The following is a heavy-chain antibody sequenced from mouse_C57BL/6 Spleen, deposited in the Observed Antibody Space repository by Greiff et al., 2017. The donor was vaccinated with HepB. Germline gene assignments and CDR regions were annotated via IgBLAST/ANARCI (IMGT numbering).Heavy chain of an antibody. J-gene: IGHJ2*01. CDR3: ARREYYSNSLFDY. Sequence: QVQLQQPGAELVMPGASVKLSCKASGYTFTSYWMHWVKQRPGQGLEWIGEIDPSDSYTNYNQKFKGKSTLTVDKSSSTAYMQLSSLTSEDSAVYYCARREYYSNSLFDYWGQGTTRTVSS. D-gene: IGHD2-5*01. CDR2: IDPSDSYT. V-gene: IGHV1-69*01. CDR1: GYTFTSYW.